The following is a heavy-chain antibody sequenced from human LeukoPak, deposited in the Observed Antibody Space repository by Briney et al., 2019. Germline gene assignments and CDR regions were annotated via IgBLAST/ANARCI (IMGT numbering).Heavy chain of an antibody. CDR1: GYTFTGYY. CDR2: INPNNGGT. CDR3: ARGERKRYFDWFCS. Sequence: ASVTVSCKASGYTFTGYYMHWVRQAPGQGLEWMGWINPNNGGTDYAQKFQGRVTMTRDTSISTAYMELSGLRSDDTAVYFCARGERKRYFDWFCSWGHVALVTFSS. V-gene: IGHV1-2*02. J-gene: IGHJ5*01. D-gene: IGHD3-9*01.